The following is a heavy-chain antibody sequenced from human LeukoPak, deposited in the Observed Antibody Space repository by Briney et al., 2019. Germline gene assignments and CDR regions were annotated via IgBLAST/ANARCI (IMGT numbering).Heavy chain of an antibody. V-gene: IGHV1-2*02. CDR3: ARVPQKVGANWFDP. CDR2: INPNSGGT. J-gene: IGHJ5*02. D-gene: IGHD1-26*01. Sequence: GASVKVSCKASGYTFTGYYMHWVRQAPGQGLEWMGWINPNSGGTNYAQKFQGRVTMTRDTSITTAYMELSRLRSDDTAVYYCARVPQKVGANWFDPWGQGTLVTVSS. CDR1: GYTFTGYY.